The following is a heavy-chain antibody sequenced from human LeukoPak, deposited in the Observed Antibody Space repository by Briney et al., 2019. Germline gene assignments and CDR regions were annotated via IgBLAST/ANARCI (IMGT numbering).Heavy chain of an antibody. CDR3: AKPHYDILTGALTHFDY. D-gene: IGHD3-9*01. CDR2: IRGDGTNK. Sequence: GGSLRLSCAASGFTFSSYGLHWVRQAPGKGLEWVAFIRGDGTNKNFADSVKGRFTISRDNSKNTLYLQMNSLRPEDTAVYYCAKPHYDILTGALTHFDYWGQGTLSPSPQ. V-gene: IGHV3-30*02. J-gene: IGHJ4*02. CDR1: GFTFSSYG.